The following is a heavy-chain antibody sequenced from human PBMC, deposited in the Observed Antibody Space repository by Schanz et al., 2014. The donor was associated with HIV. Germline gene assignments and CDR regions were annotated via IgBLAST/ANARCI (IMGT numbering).Heavy chain of an antibody. CDR2: ISSGSSYI. Sequence: VQLVESGGGVVQPGRSLRLSCAASGFTFSSYSMNWVRQAPGKGLEWDSSISSGSSYIYYADSVKGRFTISRDNAKNSLYLQMNSLRAEDTAVYYCARDKGDNWAGYYYYYGMDVWGQGTTVTVSS. D-gene: IGHD1-20*01. CDR1: GFTFSSYS. CDR3: ARDKGDNWAGYYYYYGMDV. V-gene: IGHV3-21*01. J-gene: IGHJ6*02.